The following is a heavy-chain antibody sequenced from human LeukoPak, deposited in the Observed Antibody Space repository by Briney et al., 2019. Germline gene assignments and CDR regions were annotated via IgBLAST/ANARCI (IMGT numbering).Heavy chain of an antibody. Sequence: ASVKVSCKASGYTFTGYYMHWVRQAPGQGLEWMGWINPNSGGTNYAQKFQGRVTMTRDTSISTAYMELSRLRSDDTAVYYCARPWYSSSSDAFDIWGQGTMVTVSS. CDR2: INPNSGGT. J-gene: IGHJ3*02. CDR3: ARPWYSSSSDAFDI. D-gene: IGHD6-6*01. V-gene: IGHV1-2*02. CDR1: GYTFTGYY.